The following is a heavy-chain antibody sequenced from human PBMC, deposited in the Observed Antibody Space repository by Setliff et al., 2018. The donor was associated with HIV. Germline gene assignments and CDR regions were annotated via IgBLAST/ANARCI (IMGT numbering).Heavy chain of an antibody. CDR2: IKSKTDGGTT. CDR3: TTGPESSYGYRKDY. CDR1: GFTFSNAW. D-gene: IGHD5-18*01. V-gene: IGHV3-15*01. J-gene: IGHJ4*02. Sequence: PGGSLRLSCAASGFTFSNAWMSWVRRAPGKGLEWVGRIKSKTDGGTTDYAAPVKGRFTISRDDSKNTLYLQMNSLKTEDTAVYYCTTGPESSYGYRKDYWGQGTLVTVSS.